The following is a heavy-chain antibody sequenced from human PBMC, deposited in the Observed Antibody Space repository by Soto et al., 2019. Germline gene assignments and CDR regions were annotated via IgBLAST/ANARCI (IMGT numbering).Heavy chain of an antibody. CDR3: ASGTVTTGLGFDY. J-gene: IGHJ4*02. Sequence: PSETLSLTCTVSGGSISSYYWSWIRQPPGKGLEWIGHIYYSGSTNYNPSLKSRVTISVDTSKNQFSLKLSSVTAADTAVYYCASGTVTTGLGFDYWGQGTLVTVSS. V-gene: IGHV4-59*01. D-gene: IGHD4-17*01. CDR1: GGSISSYY. CDR2: IYYSGST.